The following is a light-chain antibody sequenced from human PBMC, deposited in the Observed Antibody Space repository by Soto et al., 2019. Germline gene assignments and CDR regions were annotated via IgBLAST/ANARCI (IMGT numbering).Light chain of an antibody. J-gene: IGKJ1*01. V-gene: IGKV3-20*01. CDR3: QEYLSSSWT. CDR2: GAS. Sequence: EVVLTQSPGTLSLSPGERATLSCRASQSIGSSYLAWYQQKPGQAPRLLIYGASSRATGIPDRFSGGGSGTDFSLTISSLQPDDFAIYYCQEYLSSSWTFGQGTKVDIK. CDR1: QSIGSSY.